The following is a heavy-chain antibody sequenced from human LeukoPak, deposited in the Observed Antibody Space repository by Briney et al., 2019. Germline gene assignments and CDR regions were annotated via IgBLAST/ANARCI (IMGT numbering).Heavy chain of an antibody. CDR3: ASDYDYGGPARGSY. Sequence: SETLSLTCTVSGGSISSGGYYWSWIRQHPGKGLEWIGYIYYSGSTYYNPSLKSRVTISVDTSKNQFSLKLSSVTAADTAVYYCASDYDYGGPARGSYWGQGTLVTVSS. V-gene: IGHV4-31*03. J-gene: IGHJ4*02. CDR1: GGSISSGGYY. D-gene: IGHD4-23*01. CDR2: IYYSGST.